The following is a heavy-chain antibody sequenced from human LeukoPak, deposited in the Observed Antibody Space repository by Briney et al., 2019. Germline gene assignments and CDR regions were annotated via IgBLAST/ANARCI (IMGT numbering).Heavy chain of an antibody. D-gene: IGHD6-19*01. V-gene: IGHV3-9*01. CDR3: AKGKAVAGTGFDY. CDR2: ISWNSGSI. Sequence: GGSLRLSCAASGFTFDDYAMHWVRQAPGKGLEWVSGISWNSGSIGYADSVKGRFTISRDNAKNSLYLQMNSLRVEDTALYYCAKGKAVAGTGFDYWGQGTLVTVSS. CDR1: GFTFDDYA. J-gene: IGHJ4*02.